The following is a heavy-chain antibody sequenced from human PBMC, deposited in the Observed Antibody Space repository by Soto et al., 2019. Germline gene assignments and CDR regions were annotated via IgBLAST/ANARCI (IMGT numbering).Heavy chain of an antibody. J-gene: IGHJ3*02. CDR3: AKDPRVGIAARPGAFDI. Sequence: GESLKISCAASGFTFSSYAMSWVRQAPGKGLEWVSAISGSGGSTYYADSVKGRFTISRDNSKNTLYLQMNSLRAEDTAVYYCAKDPRVGIAARPGAFDIWGQGTMVTVSS. CDR2: ISGSGGST. CDR1: GFTFSSYA. V-gene: IGHV3-23*01. D-gene: IGHD6-6*01.